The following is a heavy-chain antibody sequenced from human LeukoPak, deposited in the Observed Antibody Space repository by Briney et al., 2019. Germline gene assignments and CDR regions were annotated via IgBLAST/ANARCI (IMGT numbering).Heavy chain of an antibody. CDR2: IYYSGST. D-gene: IGHD6-19*01. CDR3: ARGLIEVAGLTPLDY. V-gene: IGHV4-59*01. J-gene: IGHJ4*02. CDR1: GGSISSYY. Sequence: PSETLSLTCTVSGGSISSYYWSWIRQPPGKGLEWIGYIYYSGSTNYNPSLKSRVTISVDTSKNQFSLKLSSVTAADTAVYYCARGLIEVAGLTPLDYWGQGTLVTVSS.